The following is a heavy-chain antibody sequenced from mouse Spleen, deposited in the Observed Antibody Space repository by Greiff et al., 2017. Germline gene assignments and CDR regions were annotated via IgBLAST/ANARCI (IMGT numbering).Heavy chain of an antibody. Sequence: VQLQQSGPVLVKPGASVKMSCKASGYTFTDYYMNWVKQSHGKSLEWIGVINPYNGGTSYNQKFKGKATLTVDKSSSTAYMELNSLTSEDSAVYYCATQAGYDYDFDYWGQGTTLTVSS. D-gene: IGHD2-4*01. J-gene: IGHJ2*01. CDR1: GYTFTDYY. CDR2: INPYNGGT. CDR3: ATQAGYDYDFDY. V-gene: IGHV1-19*01.